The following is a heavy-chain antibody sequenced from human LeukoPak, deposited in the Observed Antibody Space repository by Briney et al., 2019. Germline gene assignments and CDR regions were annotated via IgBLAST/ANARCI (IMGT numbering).Heavy chain of an antibody. Sequence: SETLSLTCTVSGGSIGRYYWSWARQPPGKGLEWIGYIYYSGSTNYSPSLKSRVSIFLDTSKNQFSLNVTSVTAADTAVYYCARHPYYYYGMDVWGQGTTVTVSS. J-gene: IGHJ6*02. CDR2: IYYSGST. D-gene: IGHD2-21*01. CDR3: ARHPYYYYGMDV. V-gene: IGHV4-59*08. CDR1: GGSIGRYY.